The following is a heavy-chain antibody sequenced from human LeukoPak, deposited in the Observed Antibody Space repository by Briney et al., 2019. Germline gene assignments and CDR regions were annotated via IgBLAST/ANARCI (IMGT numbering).Heavy chain of an antibody. CDR1: GYTFTSYY. J-gene: IGHJ3*02. Sequence: ASVKVSCKASGYTFTSYYMHWVRQAPGQGLERMGRINPSGGSTNYAQRFQGRVTMTRDTPSSTVHMELSSLRSEDTAVYYCARVVVLGYCSGGSCYQDAFDIWGQGTMVTVSS. V-gene: IGHV1-46*01. D-gene: IGHD2-15*01. CDR3: ARVVVLGYCSGGSCYQDAFDI. CDR2: INPSGGST.